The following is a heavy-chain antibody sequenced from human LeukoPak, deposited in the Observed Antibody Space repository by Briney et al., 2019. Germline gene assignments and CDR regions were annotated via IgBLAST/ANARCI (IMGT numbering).Heavy chain of an antibody. CDR3: ARNYCSGGSCYRGVDY. V-gene: IGHV1-2*06. CDR2: INPNSGGT. D-gene: IGHD2-15*01. J-gene: IGHJ4*02. CDR1: GYTFTGYY. Sequence: GASVKVSCKASGYTFTGYYMHWVRQAPGQGLEWMGRINPNSGGTNYAQKFQGRVTMTRDTSISTAYMELSRLRSDDTAVYYCARNYCSGGSCYRGVDYWGQGTLVTVSS.